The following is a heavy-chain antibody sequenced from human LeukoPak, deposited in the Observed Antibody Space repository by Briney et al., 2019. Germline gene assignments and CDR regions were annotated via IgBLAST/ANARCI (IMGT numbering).Heavy chain of an antibody. CDR1: GFTFSSYS. J-gene: IGHJ6*02. D-gene: IGHD3-22*01. Sequence: GGSLRLSCAASGFTFSSYSMNWVRQAPGKGLEWVSSISSSSSYIYYADSVKGRFTISRDNAKNSLYLQMNSLRAEDTAVYYCAREGYYYDSSGSYYYYYYGMDVWGQGTTDTVSS. CDR3: AREGYYYDSSGSYYYYYYGMDV. CDR2: ISSSSSYI. V-gene: IGHV3-21*01.